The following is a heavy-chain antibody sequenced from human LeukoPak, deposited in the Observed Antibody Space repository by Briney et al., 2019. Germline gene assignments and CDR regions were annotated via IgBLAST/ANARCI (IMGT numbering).Heavy chain of an antibody. J-gene: IGHJ4*02. D-gene: IGHD5-24*01. CDR3: AKDRDGYTPDY. CDR1: GFTFSSYA. Sequence: GESLRLSCAASGFTFSSYAMSWVRQAPGKGPEWVSAISGSGGSTYYADSVKGRFTISRDDSKNTLYLQMNSLRAEDTAVYYCAKDRDGYTPDYWGQGTLVTVSS. V-gene: IGHV3-23*01. CDR2: ISGSGGST.